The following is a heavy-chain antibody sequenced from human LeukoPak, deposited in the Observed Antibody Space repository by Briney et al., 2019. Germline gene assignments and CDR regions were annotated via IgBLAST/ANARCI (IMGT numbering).Heavy chain of an antibody. V-gene: IGHV1-2*02. Sequence: ASVKVSCKASGYTFTGYYMHWVRQAPGQGLEWMGWINPNSGGTNYAQKLQGRVTMTTDTSTSTAYMELRSLRSDDTAVYYCARGGGYHFDFDYWGQGTLVTVS. CDR3: ARGGGYHFDFDY. J-gene: IGHJ4*02. D-gene: IGHD3-16*02. CDR1: GYTFTGYY. CDR2: INPNSGGT.